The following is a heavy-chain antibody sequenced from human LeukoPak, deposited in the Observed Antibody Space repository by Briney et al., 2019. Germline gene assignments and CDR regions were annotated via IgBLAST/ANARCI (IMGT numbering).Heavy chain of an antibody. V-gene: IGHV3-30-3*01. CDR1: GYTFSSYA. CDR3: ARDGGLQEQQLVGFDY. CDR2: ISYDGSNK. J-gene: IGHJ4*02. Sequence: GGSLRLSCAASGYTFSSYAMHWVRQAPGKGLEWVAVISYDGSNKYYADSVKGRFTISGDNSKNTLYLQMNSLRAEDTAVYYCARDGGLQEQQLVGFDYWGQGTLVTVSS. D-gene: IGHD6-13*01.